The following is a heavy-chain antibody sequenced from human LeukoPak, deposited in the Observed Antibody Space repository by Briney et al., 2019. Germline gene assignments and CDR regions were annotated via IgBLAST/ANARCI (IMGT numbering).Heavy chain of an antibody. Sequence: GGSLRLSCAASGFTFNNYVMTWVRQAPGKGLEWVSSISASAAMTYYADSVRGRFTVSRDNSNNTLYLQMSSLTAADTAVYYCAKDRSVGTYYTFDHWGQGTLVTVSS. CDR1: GFTFNNYV. CDR3: AKDRSVGTYYTFDH. CDR2: ISASAAMT. D-gene: IGHD1-26*01. V-gene: IGHV3-23*01. J-gene: IGHJ4*02.